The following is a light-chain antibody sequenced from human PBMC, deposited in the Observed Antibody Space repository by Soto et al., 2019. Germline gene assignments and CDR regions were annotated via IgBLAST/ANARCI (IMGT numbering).Light chain of an antibody. V-gene: IGKV1-39*01. CDR3: QHSYTSPFT. Sequence: DIQMTQSPSSVSASVGDRITITCRASQSISRYLNWYQQKPGKPPNLLIYAASNLQSGVPSRFSGSGSGTDFTLTISSLQPEDFATYHCQHSYTSPFTFGPGTKVDIK. CDR2: AAS. J-gene: IGKJ3*01. CDR1: QSISRY.